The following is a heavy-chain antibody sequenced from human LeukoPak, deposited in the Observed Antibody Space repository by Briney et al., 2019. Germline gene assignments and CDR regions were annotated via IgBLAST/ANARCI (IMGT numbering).Heavy chain of an antibody. CDR3: ARQSRGTTARLFDY. J-gene: IGHJ4*02. Sequence: SETLSLTCTVAGDSISSYYWSWVRQPPGKGLEWIGYISYSGSTNYNPSLESRVTISGDTSKNQFSLKLSSVTAADTAFYYCARQSRGTTARLFDYWGQGTLVTVSS. CDR1: GDSISSYY. D-gene: IGHD1-1*01. CDR2: ISYSGST. V-gene: IGHV4-59*08.